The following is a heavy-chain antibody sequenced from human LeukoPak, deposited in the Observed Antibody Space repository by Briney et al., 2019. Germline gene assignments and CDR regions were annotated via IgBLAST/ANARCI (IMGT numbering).Heavy chain of an antibody. CDR3: ARGYSSSWDALFYFDY. D-gene: IGHD6-13*01. V-gene: IGHV6-1*01. J-gene: IGHJ4*02. CDR2: TYYRSKWYN. CDR1: GDSVSSNSAA. Sequence: SQTLSLTCAISGDSVSSNSAAWNWIRQSPSRGLEWLGRTYYRSKWYNDYAVSVKSRITINPDTSKNQFSLQLNSVTPEDTAVYYCARGYSSSWDALFYFDYWGQETLVTVSS.